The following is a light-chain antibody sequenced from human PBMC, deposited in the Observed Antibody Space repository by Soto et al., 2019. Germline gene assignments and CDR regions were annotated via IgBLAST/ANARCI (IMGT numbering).Light chain of an antibody. Sequence: EIVLTQSPGTLSLSPGERATLSCRASQSVRSTYLAWYQQKPGQAPRLLIYGASNRATGIPDRFSGSGSGTDFTLTISRLEPEDFAVYYCQQSGSSPWTFGQGTKVEVK. V-gene: IGKV3-20*01. J-gene: IGKJ1*01. CDR1: QSVRSTY. CDR3: QQSGSSPWT. CDR2: GAS.